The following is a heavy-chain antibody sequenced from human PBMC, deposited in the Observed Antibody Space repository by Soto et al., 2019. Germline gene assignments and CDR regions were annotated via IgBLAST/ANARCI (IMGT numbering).Heavy chain of an antibody. CDR3: ATDKGGTTVVTLNY. CDR2: FDPEDGET. J-gene: IGHJ4*02. Sequence: QVQLVQSGAEVKKPGASVKVSCKVSGYTLTELSMHWVRQAPGKGLEWMGGFDPEDGETIYAQKFQGRVTVTEDTSTDTAYMELSSLRSEDTAVYYCATDKGGTTVVTLNYWGQGTLVTVSS. D-gene: IGHD4-17*01. CDR1: GYTLTELS. V-gene: IGHV1-24*01.